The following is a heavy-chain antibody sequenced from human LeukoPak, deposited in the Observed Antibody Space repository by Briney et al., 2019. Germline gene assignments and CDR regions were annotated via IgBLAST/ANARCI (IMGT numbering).Heavy chain of an antibody. CDR3: ARGWGSGSYLFDY. V-gene: IGHV4-34*01. CDR1: GGSFSGYY. D-gene: IGHD3-10*01. J-gene: IGHJ4*02. CDR2: INHSGST. Sequence: SETLSLTCAVYGGSFSGYYWSWIRQPPGKGLEWIGEINHSGSTNYNPSLKSRVTISVDTSKNQFSLKLSSVTAADTAVYYCARGWGSGSYLFDYWGQGTLVTVSS.